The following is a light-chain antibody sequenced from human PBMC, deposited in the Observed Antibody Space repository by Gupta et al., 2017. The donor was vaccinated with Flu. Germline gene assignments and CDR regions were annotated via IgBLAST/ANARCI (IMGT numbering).Light chain of an antibody. Sequence: SSLSASVGDRVTITCRASQDISLYLNWYQHKPGKAPKLLIYAASTWQTGVPSRFSGSGYGTDFTLTISSRQPEDFATYYCQQSDSNPLYTFGQGTKLEIK. J-gene: IGKJ2*01. V-gene: IGKV1-39*01. CDR3: QQSDSNPLYT. CDR2: AAS. CDR1: QDISLY.